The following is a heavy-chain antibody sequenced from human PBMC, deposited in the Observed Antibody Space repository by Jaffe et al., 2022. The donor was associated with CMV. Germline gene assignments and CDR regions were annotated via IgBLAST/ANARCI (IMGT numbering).Heavy chain of an antibody. D-gene: IGHD2-21*01. V-gene: IGHV1-2*04. Sequence: QVQLVQSGAEVKKPGASVKVSCKASGYTFTGYYMHWVRQAPGQGLEWMGWINPNSGGTNYAQKFQGWVTMTRDTSISTAYMELSRLRSDDTAVYYCARGIQGTAYYYYYYMDVWGKGTTVTVSS. CDR1: GYTFTGYY. J-gene: IGHJ6*03. CDR3: ARGIQGTAYYYYYYMDV. CDR2: INPNSGGT.